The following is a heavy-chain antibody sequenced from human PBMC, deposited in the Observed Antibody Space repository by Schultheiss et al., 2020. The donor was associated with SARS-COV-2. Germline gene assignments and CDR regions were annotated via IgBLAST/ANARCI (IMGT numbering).Heavy chain of an antibody. V-gene: IGHV6-1*01. D-gene: IGHD6-13*01. J-gene: IGHJ2*01. CDR1: GDSVSSISAA. CDR2: AYYRSKWNN. Sequence: SETLSLTCAISGDSVSSISAAWSWIRQSPSRGLEWLGRAYYRSKWNNDYAVSVQSRININPDTSRNQLSLQLNSVTPEDTAVYYCARGEAVAAAGTMWWYFDLWGRGTLVTVSS. CDR3: ARGEAVAAAGTMWWYFDL.